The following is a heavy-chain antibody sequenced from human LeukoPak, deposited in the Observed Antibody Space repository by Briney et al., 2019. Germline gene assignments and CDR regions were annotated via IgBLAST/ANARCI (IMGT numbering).Heavy chain of an antibody. CDR1: GYTFTSYG. CDR3: ARVEWEQNWFDP. V-gene: IGHV1-69*13. CDR2: IIPIFGTA. Sequence: ASVKVSCKASGYTFTSYGISWVRQAPGQGLEWMGGIIPIFGTANYAQKFQGRVTITADESTSTAYMELSSLRSEDTAVYYCARVEWEQNWFDPWGQGTLVTVSS. D-gene: IGHD1-26*01. J-gene: IGHJ5*02.